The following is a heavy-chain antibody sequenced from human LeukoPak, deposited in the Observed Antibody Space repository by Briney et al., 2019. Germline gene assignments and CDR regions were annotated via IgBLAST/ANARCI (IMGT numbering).Heavy chain of an antibody. V-gene: IGHV1-24*01. CDR1: GYTLTELP. Sequence: ASVKVSCKVSGYTLTELPMHWVRQAPGKGLEWMGGFDPEDGETIYAQKFQGRVTMTEDTSTDTAYMELSSLRSEDTAVYYCATRGSGSYYAFDYWGQGTLVTVSS. CDR3: ATRGSGSYYAFDY. J-gene: IGHJ4*02. CDR2: FDPEDGET. D-gene: IGHD1-26*01.